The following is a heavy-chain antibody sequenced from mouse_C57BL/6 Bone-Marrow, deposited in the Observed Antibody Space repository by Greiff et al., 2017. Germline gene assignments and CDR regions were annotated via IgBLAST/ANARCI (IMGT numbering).Heavy chain of an antibody. J-gene: IGHJ3*01. V-gene: IGHV2-2*01. Sequence: QVQLKESGPGLVQPSQSLSITCTFSGFSLPCSGVHWVRQSPGKGLVWLGVIWSGGSTDYNAAFISRLSISKDNSKSQVFFKMNSLQADETAIYYCARNERGFAYWGQGTLVTVSA. CDR1: GFSLPCSG. CDR3: ARNERGFAY. CDR2: IWSGGST.